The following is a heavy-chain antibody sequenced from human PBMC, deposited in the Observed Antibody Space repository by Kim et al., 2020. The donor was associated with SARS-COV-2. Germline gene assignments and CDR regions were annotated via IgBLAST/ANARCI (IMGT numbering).Heavy chain of an antibody. CDR2: T. CDR3: ARRKTAAEDY. J-gene: IGHJ4*02. Sequence: THTNPPHRSRATLSVDTSKNQFSLKLTSVTAADTAVYYCARRKTAAEDYWGQGTLVTVSS. D-gene: IGHD6-13*01. V-gene: IGHV4-39*01.